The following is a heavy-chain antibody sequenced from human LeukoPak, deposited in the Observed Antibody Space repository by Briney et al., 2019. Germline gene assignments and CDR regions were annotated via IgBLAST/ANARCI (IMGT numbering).Heavy chain of an antibody. CDR3: ARAVYSSSWYRVYYFDY. J-gene: IGHJ4*02. CDR1: GGSISSYF. D-gene: IGHD6-13*01. Sequence: PSETLSLTCTVSGGSISSYFWSWIRQPPGKGLEYIGYIYYSGSTNYNPSLKSRVTISVDTSNNQFSLKLSSVTAADTAVYYCARAVYSSSWYRVYYFDYWGQGTLITVSS. V-gene: IGHV4-59*08. CDR2: IYYSGST.